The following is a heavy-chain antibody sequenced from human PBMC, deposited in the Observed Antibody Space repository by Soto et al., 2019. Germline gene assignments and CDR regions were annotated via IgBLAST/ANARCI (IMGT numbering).Heavy chain of an antibody. V-gene: IGHV3-23*01. J-gene: IGHJ6*01. CDR3: ARCIGIARFGVDV. D-gene: IGHD2-8*01. Sequence: EVQLLESGGGLVQPGGSLRLSCAASGFTFSTYAMSWVRQAPGKGLEWVSGVSDTGESTYYADSVRGRFTISRDNSKNTLSLQMNSLRAEDTAAYFCARCIGIARFGVDVW. CDR2: VSDTGEST. CDR1: GFTFSTYA.